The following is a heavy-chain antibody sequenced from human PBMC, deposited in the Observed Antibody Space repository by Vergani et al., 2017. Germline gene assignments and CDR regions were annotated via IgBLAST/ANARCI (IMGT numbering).Heavy chain of an antibody. CDR1: GFSFNTYW. D-gene: IGHD2-8*02. J-gene: IGHJ5*01. V-gene: IGHV3-74*03. Sequence: EVQLVESGGGSVQSGGSLRPSCVASGFSFNTYWMHCVRQVPGKGLMWVARIDEYGNSATYGDFETGRFTISRDNAKNTVFLQMNNLRADDAGVYYCVRTEYCTGIACNTRFDSWGQGALVTVSS. CDR2: IDEYGNSA. CDR3: VRTEYCTGIACNTRFDS.